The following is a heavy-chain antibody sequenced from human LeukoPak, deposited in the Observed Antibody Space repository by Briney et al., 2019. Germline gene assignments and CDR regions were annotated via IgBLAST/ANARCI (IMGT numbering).Heavy chain of an antibody. CDR1: GFTFSDYY. V-gene: IGHV3-11*01. J-gene: IGHJ4*02. CDR2: ISDSGSTI. D-gene: IGHD4-23*01. Sequence: GGSLRLSCVASGFTFSDYYISWVRQAPGKGLEWVSYISDSGSTIYYADSVKGRFTISRDNAKNSLYLQMNSLRAEDTAVYYCARSTVTPDYWGQGTLVTVSS. CDR3: ARSTVTPDY.